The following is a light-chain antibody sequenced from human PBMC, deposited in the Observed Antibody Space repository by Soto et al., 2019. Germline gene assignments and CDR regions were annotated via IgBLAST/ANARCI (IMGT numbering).Light chain of an antibody. CDR3: QQRFKWPPIT. Sequence: EIVLTQSPATLSLSPGDRATLSCRASQSVSYFLAWYQQRPGQAPRLLIYDASKRATGLSARFSGSGSGTDFALTISSLEPEDVAVSYWQQRFKWPPITGGTGTRLEIK. CDR1: QSVSYF. J-gene: IGKJ5*01. CDR2: DAS. V-gene: IGKV3-11*01.